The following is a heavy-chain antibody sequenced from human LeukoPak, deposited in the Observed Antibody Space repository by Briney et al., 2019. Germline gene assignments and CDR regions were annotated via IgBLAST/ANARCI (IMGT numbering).Heavy chain of an antibody. Sequence: ASVKVSCKASGYTFTSYGISWVRQAPGQGLEWMGWITPYNGNTNYAQKLQGRVTMTTDTSTSTAYMELRSLRPDDTAVYYCARAVPPNLEWFYYWGQGTLVTVSS. V-gene: IGHV1-18*01. CDR2: ITPYNGNT. CDR3: ARAVPPNLEWFYY. D-gene: IGHD3-3*01. CDR1: GYTFTSYG. J-gene: IGHJ4*02.